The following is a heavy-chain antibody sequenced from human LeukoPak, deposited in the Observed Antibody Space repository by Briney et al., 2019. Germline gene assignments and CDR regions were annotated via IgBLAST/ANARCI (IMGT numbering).Heavy chain of an antibody. D-gene: IGHD5-12*01. V-gene: IGHV4-39*07. Sequence: SETLSLTCSVSGGSISSSSYFWGWIRQLPGKGLEWIASVHYSGSTYYNPSLKSRVTISVDTSKNQFSLKLSSVTAADTAVYYCARTDIVATMGYYFDYWGQGTLVTVSS. CDR2: VHYSGST. J-gene: IGHJ4*02. CDR1: GGSISSSSYF. CDR3: ARTDIVATMGYYFDY.